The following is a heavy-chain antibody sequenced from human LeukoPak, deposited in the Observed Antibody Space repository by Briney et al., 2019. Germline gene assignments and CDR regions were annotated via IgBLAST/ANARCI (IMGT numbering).Heavy chain of an antibody. Sequence: SETLSLTCTVSGRSISSSSYYWGGIRQPPGEGLEWIGSIYYSGSTYYNPSLKSRVTISVDTSKNQFSQKLSSVTAADTAVYYCAGYYVWSDYNWFDPWGQGTLVTVSS. CDR3: AGYYVWSDYNWFDP. J-gene: IGHJ5*02. V-gene: IGHV4-39*01. CDR1: GRSISSSSYY. CDR2: IYYSGST. D-gene: IGHD3-3*01.